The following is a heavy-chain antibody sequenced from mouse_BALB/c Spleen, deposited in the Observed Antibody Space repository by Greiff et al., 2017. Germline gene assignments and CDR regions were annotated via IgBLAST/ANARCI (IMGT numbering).Heavy chain of an antibody. D-gene: IGHD2-10*02. Sequence: DVKLVESGGGLVQPGGSRKLSCAASGFTFSSFGMHWVRQAPEKGLEWVAYISSGSSTIYYADTVKGRFTISRDNPKNTLFLQMTSLRSEDTAMYYCARSEYGYAMDYWGQGTSVTVSS. V-gene: IGHV5-17*02. CDR2: ISSGSSTI. CDR1: GFTFSSFG. CDR3: ARSEYGYAMDY. J-gene: IGHJ4*01.